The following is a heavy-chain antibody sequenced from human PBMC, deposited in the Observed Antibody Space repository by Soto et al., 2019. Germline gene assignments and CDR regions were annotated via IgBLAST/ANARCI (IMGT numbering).Heavy chain of an antibody. J-gene: IGHJ6*02. D-gene: IGHD4-17*01. V-gene: IGHV4-31*03. CDR3: ARDFLRAWTNYYYYGMDV. Sequence: SETLSLTCTVSGGSISSGGYYWSWIRQHPGKGLEWIGYIYYSGSTYYNPSLKSRVTISVDTSKNQFSLKLSSVTAADTAVYYCARDFLRAWTNYYYYGMDVWGQGTTVTVSS. CDR1: GGSISSGGYY. CDR2: IYYSGST.